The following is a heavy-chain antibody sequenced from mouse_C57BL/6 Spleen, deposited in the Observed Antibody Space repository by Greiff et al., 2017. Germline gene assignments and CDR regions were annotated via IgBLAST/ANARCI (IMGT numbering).Heavy chain of an antibody. Sequence: VQLQQPGAELVRPGSSVKLSCKASGYTFTSYWMDWVKQRPGQGLEWMGSIYPTDRETHYNTKFKDKATLTVDKSSSTAYMQLSSLTSEDSAVYYCAREGNDGYYFDYWGQGTTLTVSS. D-gene: IGHD2-3*01. V-gene: IGHV1-61*01. CDR2: IYPTDRET. CDR1: GYTFTSYW. J-gene: IGHJ2*01. CDR3: AREGNDGYYFDY.